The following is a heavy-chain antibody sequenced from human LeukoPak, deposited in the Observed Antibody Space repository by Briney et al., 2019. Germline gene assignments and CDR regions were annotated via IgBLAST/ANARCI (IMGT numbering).Heavy chain of an antibody. D-gene: IGHD6-6*01. CDR1: GGTFSSYA. J-gene: IGHJ6*02. CDR3: ARVIAALPGYYYGMGV. V-gene: IGHV1-69*13. Sequence: SVKVSCKASGGTFSSYAISWVRQAPGQGLEWMGGIIPIFGTANYAQKFQGRVTITADESTSTAYMELSSLRSEDTAVYYCARVIAALPGYYYGMGVWGQGTTVTVSS. CDR2: IIPIFGTA.